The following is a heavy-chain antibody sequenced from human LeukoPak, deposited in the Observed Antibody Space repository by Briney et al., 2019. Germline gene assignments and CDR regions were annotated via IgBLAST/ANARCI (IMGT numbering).Heavy chain of an antibody. CDR3: ARDPLSSQGY. Sequence: SETLSLTCAVYGGSFSGYYWSWIRQPPGKGLEWIGEINHSGSTNYNPSLKSRVTISVDTSKNQFSLKLSSVTAADTAVYYCARDPLSSQGYWGQGTLVTVSS. J-gene: IGHJ4*02. D-gene: IGHD6-13*01. CDR1: GGSFSGYY. CDR2: INHSGST. V-gene: IGHV4-34*01.